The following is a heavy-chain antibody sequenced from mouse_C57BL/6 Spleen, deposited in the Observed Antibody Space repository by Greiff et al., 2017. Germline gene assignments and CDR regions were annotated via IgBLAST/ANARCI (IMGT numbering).Heavy chain of an antibody. Sequence: VQLQQSGAELVKPGASVKLSCKASGYTFTSYWMHWVKQRPGRGPEWIGRIDPNSGGTKYNEKFKSKATLTVDKPSSTAYMQLSSLTSEDSAVYYCARTQNYDYGDYYAMDYWGQGTSVTVSS. CDR2: IDPNSGGT. V-gene: IGHV1-72*01. CDR3: ARTQNYDYGDYYAMDY. J-gene: IGHJ4*01. CDR1: GYTFTSYW. D-gene: IGHD2-4*01.